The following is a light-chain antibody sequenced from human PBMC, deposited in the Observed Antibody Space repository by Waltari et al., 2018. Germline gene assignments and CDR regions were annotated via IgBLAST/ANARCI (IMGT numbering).Light chain of an antibody. J-gene: IGLJ6*01. CDR2: QDT. CDR3: QSRDSSDTYNV. Sequence: SYELTQSPSVSVSPGQTARITCSGDALPTQSAYWYQQKPGQAPVLVIYQDTERPSGVPERFSGSSSGTTVTLTISGVQAEDEADYYCQSRDSSDTYNVFGSGTKVTVL. CDR1: ALPTQS. V-gene: IGLV3-25*03.